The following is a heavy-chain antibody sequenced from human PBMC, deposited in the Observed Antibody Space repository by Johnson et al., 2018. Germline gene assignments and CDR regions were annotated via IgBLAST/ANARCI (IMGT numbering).Heavy chain of an antibody. CDR1: GFTFSSYC. D-gene: IGHD3-22*01. CDR3: ARAPYEMTIVVPEYFQH. Sequence: VQLVQSGGGLVQPGGSLTLSCAASGFTFSSYCMSWVRQAPGKGLEWVANIKQDGSEKYYVDSVKGRFTISRDNAKNSLYLPMNSLGAEDTAGYYCARAPYEMTIVVPEYFQHWGQGTLVIVSS. CDR2: IKQDGSEK. V-gene: IGHV3-7*01. J-gene: IGHJ1*01.